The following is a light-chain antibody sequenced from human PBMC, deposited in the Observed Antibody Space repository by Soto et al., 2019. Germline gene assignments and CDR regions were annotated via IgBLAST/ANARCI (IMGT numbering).Light chain of an antibody. CDR1: QSLRSS. V-gene: IGKV3-15*01. CDR3: QQYNNGPQT. J-gene: IGKJ1*01. CDR2: DAS. Sequence: ETMMTQSPDTLSVSLGERATLSCRASQSLRSSLAWYQQKPGQAPRLLIYDASTRATGIPARFSGSGSGTDFTLTISGLQSEDFAVYYCQQYNNGPQTCGQGTKVDI.